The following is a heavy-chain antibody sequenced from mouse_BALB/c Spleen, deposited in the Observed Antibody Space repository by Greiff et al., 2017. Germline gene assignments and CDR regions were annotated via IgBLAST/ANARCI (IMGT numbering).Heavy chain of an antibody. V-gene: IGHV14-1*02. CDR1: GFNIIDYY. CDR3: ARTTTVVATPFDY. J-gene: IGHJ2*01. CDR2: IDPENGNT. D-gene: IGHD1-1*01. Sequence: VQLQQSGAELVRPGALVKLSCKASGFNIIDYYMHWVKQRPEQGLEWIGWIDPENGNTIYDPKFQGKASITADTSSNTAYLQLSSLTSEDTAVYYCARTTTVVATPFDYWGQGTTLTVSS.